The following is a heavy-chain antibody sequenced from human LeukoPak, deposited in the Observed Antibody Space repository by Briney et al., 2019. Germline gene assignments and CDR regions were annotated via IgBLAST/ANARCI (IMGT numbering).Heavy chain of an antibody. CDR3: ARDGREGATDFDY. J-gene: IGHJ4*02. Sequence: ASVKVSCKASGNTFTGYYMHWVRQAPGQGLEWMGRINPSSGGTNYAQKFQGRVTMTRDTSISTAYMELSRLRSDDTAVYYCARDGREGATDFDYWGQGTLVTVSS. V-gene: IGHV1-2*06. CDR1: GNTFTGYY. D-gene: IGHD1-26*01. CDR2: INPSSGGT.